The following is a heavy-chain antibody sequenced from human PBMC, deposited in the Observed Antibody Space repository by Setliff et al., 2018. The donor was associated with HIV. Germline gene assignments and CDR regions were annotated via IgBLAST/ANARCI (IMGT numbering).Heavy chain of an antibody. J-gene: IGHJ6*02. V-gene: IGHV3-7*01. CDR1: GFRFRSYW. CDR3: AMIPYYYYYAMDV. CDR2: VKQDGTET. Sequence: PGGSLRLSCAASGFRFRSYWMSWVRQAPGKGLESVANVKQDGTETLYVDSVKGRFTISRDNANNLVYLQMNSLRVEDTAVYYCAMIPYYYYYAMDVWGQGTTVTVSS. D-gene: IGHD2-2*02.